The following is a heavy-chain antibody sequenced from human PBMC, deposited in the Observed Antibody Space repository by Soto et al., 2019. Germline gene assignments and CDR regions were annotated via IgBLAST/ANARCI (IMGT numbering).Heavy chain of an antibody. CDR3: ATWHEREHAYDV. D-gene: IGHD1-1*01. J-gene: IGHJ3*01. Sequence: GWSLRLSCAASGLTVSGKKYVAWVRQAPGKGLEWVSALYDVDGSFYPDSVKGRFTTSSDSSKTTVYLQMNDLRPADTAVYYCATWHEREHAYDVWGQGTTVTVSS. CDR2: LYDVDGS. CDR1: GLTVSGKKY. V-gene: IGHV3-53*01.